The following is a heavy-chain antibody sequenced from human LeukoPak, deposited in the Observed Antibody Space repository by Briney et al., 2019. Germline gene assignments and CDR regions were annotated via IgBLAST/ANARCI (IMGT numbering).Heavy chain of an antibody. J-gene: IGHJ4*02. CDR2: IKSKTDGGTT. CDR3: TTDTTMGGSYPIRVDY. D-gene: IGHD1-26*01. CDR1: GFTFSNAW. Sequence: GGSLRLSCAASGFTFSNAWMSWVRQAPGKGLEWVGRIKSKTDGGTTDYAAPVKGRFTISRDDSKNTLYLQMNSLKTEDTAVYYCTTDTTMGGSYPIRVDYWGQGTLVTVSS. V-gene: IGHV3-15*01.